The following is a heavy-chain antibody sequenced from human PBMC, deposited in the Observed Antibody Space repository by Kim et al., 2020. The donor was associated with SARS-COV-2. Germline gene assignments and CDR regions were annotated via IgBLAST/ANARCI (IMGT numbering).Heavy chain of an antibody. D-gene: IGHD6-6*01. CDR3: VREAGGTSSSD. CDR1: GGSISSSPYY. CDR2: ISYSGST. Sequence: SETLSLTCTVSGGSISSSPYYWAWIRQPPGKGLDWIGSISYSGSTYYNPSLKSRVTISVDTPSNQFSLRLSSVTAADTAVYYCVREAGGTSSSDWGQGTLVTVSS. J-gene: IGHJ4*02. V-gene: IGHV4-39*02.